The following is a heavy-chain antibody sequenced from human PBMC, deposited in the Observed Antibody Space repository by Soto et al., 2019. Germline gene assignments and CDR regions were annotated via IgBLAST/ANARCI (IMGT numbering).Heavy chain of an antibody. Sequence: GGSLRLSCAASGFIFSTYNMNWVRQAPGKGLEWVSSISISGNYMHYADSVKGRFTASRDNAKNSVYLQMNSLRAEDTAVYYCARDRTDYGGFDYWGQGALVTVSS. V-gene: IGHV3-21*01. CDR3: ARDRTDYGGFDY. CDR2: ISISGNYM. J-gene: IGHJ4*02. CDR1: GFIFSTYN. D-gene: IGHD4-17*01.